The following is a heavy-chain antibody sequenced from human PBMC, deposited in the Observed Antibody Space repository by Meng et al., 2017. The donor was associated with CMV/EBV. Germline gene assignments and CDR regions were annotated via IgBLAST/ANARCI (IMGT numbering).Heavy chain of an antibody. Sequence: SLKISCAASGFTFDDCAMHWVRQAPGKGLEWVSGISWNSGSIGYADSVKGRFTISRDNAKNSLYLQMNSLRAEDTALYYCAKDMIPTGYLDYWGQGTLVTVSS. CDR3: AKDMIPTGYLDY. J-gene: IGHJ4*02. V-gene: IGHV3-9*01. CDR1: GFTFDDCA. CDR2: ISWNSGSI. D-gene: IGHD2-8*02.